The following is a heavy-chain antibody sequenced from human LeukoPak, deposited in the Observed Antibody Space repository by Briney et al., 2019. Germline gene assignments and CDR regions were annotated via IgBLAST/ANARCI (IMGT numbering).Heavy chain of an antibody. J-gene: IGHJ4*02. D-gene: IGHD3-22*01. CDR3: AKVLSETLVLLQS. CDR1: GFTFSDYY. CDR2: ISSSGSTI. Sequence: GGSLRLSCAASGFTFSDYYMSWIRQAPGKGLEWVSYISSSGSTIYYADSVKGRFTISRDNSKNTLYLQMNSLRAEDTAVYYCAKVLSETLVLLQSWGQGTLVTVSS. V-gene: IGHV3-11*01.